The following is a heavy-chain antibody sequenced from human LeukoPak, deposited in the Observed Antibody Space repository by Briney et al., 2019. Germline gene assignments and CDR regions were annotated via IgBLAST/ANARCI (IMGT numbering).Heavy chain of an antibody. Sequence: GASVKVSCKASGGTFSSYAISWVRQAPGQGLEWMGGIIPIFGTANYAQKFQGRVTITADKSTSTAYMELSSLRSEDTAVYYCARQLSSIATRYFDYWGQGTLVTVSS. CDR1: GGTFSSYA. J-gene: IGHJ4*02. CDR3: ARQLSSIATRYFDY. D-gene: IGHD6-6*01. V-gene: IGHV1-69*06. CDR2: IIPIFGTA.